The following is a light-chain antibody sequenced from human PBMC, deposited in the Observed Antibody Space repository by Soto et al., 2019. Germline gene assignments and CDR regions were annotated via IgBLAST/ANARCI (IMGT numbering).Light chain of an antibody. CDR2: DNN. J-gene: IGLJ1*01. V-gene: IGLV1-51*01. CDR1: SSNIGNNY. CDR3: AVWDDSLRGYV. Sequence: QSVLTQPPSVSAAPGQKVTISCSGSSSNIGNNYVSWYQQLPGTAPKLLIYDNNKRPSGVPDRFSGSKSGTSASLAISGLRSEDEADYYCAVWDDSLRGYVFATGTKVTVL.